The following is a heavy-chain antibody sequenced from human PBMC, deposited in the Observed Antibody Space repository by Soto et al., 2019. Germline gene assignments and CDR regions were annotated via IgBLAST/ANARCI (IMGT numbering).Heavy chain of an antibody. J-gene: IGHJ4*02. V-gene: IGHV3-66*01. CDR2: IYSGGST. Sequence: EVQLVESGGGLVQPGGSLRLSCAASGFTVSSNYMSWVRQAPGKGLEWVSVIYSGGSTYYADSVKGRFTISRDNSKNTLYLQMNSLRAEDTAVYYCARGVYYDFWRGYYPGDYWGQGTLVTVSS. CDR3: ARGVYYDFWRGYYPGDY. CDR1: GFTVSSNY. D-gene: IGHD3-3*01.